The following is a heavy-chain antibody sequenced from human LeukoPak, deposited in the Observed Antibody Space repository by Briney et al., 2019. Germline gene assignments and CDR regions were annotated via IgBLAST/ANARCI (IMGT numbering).Heavy chain of an antibody. Sequence: GRSLRLSCEASGFTFSNYGMHWVRQALGKGLEWVAAISYHGRNENYADSVKGRFTISRDNSENTLYLQINSLRVEDTAVYYCAKDTPTTGYHLDSWGQGTLVTVSS. CDR2: ISYHGRNE. CDR1: GFTFSNYG. D-gene: IGHD1-1*01. J-gene: IGHJ4*02. V-gene: IGHV3-30*18. CDR3: AKDTPTTGYHLDS.